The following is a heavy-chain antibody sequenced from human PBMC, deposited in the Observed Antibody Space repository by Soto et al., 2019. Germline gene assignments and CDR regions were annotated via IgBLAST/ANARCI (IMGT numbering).Heavy chain of an antibody. V-gene: IGHV1-69*13. J-gene: IGHJ5*01. D-gene: IGHD1-26*01. Sequence: GASVMVSCKASGGTFGSYAISWVRQAPGQGLEWMGGIIPIFGTANYAQKFQGRVTITADESTSTAYMELSSLRSEDMAVYYCTRSPAQWELLYWCDYWGHGTLVTVSS. CDR2: IIPIFGTA. CDR1: GGTFGSYA. CDR3: TRSPAQWELLYWCDY.